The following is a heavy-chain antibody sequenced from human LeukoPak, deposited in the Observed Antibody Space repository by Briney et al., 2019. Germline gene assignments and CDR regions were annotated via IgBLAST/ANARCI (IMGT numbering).Heavy chain of an antibody. V-gene: IGHV4-61*02. CDR2: IYTSGST. Sequence: NSSETLSLTCTVSGGSISSGSYYWSWIRQPAGKGLEWIGRIYTSGSTNYNPSLKSRVTISVDTSKNQFSLKLSSVTAADTAVYYCARGDSSGYYPDYWGQGTLVTVSS. D-gene: IGHD3-22*01. CDR3: ARGDSSGYYPDY. CDR1: GGSISSGSYY. J-gene: IGHJ4*02.